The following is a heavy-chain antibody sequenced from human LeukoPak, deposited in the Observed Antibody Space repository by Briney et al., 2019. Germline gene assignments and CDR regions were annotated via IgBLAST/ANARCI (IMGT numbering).Heavy chain of an antibody. J-gene: IGHJ5*02. V-gene: IGHV1-69*05. Sequence: ASVKVSCKASGGTFSSYAISWVRQAPGQGLEWMGGIIPIFGTANYAQKFQGRVTITTDESTSTAYMELSSLRSEETAVYYCARDGVSMVRGATMYNWFDPWGQGTLVTVSS. CDR2: IIPIFGTA. CDR1: GGTFSSYA. CDR3: ARDGVSMVRGATMYNWFDP. D-gene: IGHD3-10*01.